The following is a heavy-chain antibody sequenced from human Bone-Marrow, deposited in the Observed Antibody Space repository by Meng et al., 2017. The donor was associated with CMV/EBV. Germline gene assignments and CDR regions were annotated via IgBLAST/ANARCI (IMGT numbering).Heavy chain of an antibody. CDR3: ATPLTGTTVSDY. CDR1: GYTLTELS. V-gene: IGHV1-24*01. CDR2: FDPEDGET. J-gene: IGHJ4*02. Sequence: ASVKVSCKVSGYTLTELSMHWVLQSPGKGLEWMGGFDPEDGETIYAQKFQGRVTMTEDTSTDTAYMELSNLRSEDTAVYYCATPLTGTTVSDYWGQGTLVTVSS. D-gene: IGHD1-7*01.